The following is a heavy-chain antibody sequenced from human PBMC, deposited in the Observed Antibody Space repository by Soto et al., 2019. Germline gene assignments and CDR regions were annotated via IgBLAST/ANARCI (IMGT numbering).Heavy chain of an antibody. CDR1: GFTVSSNY. Sequence: GGSLSLSCAASGFTVSSNYMSSVRQAPGKGLEWVSVIYSGGSTYYADSVKGRFTISRDNSKNTLYLQMNSLRAEDTAVYYCAKDRVYYYDSSGYSPDAFDIWGQGTMVTVSS. CDR2: IYSGGST. J-gene: IGHJ3*02. V-gene: IGHV3-53*01. CDR3: AKDRVYYYDSSGYSPDAFDI. D-gene: IGHD3-22*01.